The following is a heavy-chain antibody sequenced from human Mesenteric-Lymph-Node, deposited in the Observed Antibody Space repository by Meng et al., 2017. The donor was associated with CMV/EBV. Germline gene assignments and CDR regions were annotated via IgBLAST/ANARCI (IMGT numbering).Heavy chain of an antibody. CDR2: VSSGGDT. V-gene: IGHV3-53*01. CDR1: GFSVIDTY. J-gene: IGHJ4*02. Sequence: GCLSLSCAVSGFSVIDTYMSWLRQAPGRGLEWVSVVSSGGDTYYPDSVKGRFTISRDSSKNTVHLQMNSLRAADTAVYYCVGDKGYWGQGTLVTVSS. CDR3: VGDKGY.